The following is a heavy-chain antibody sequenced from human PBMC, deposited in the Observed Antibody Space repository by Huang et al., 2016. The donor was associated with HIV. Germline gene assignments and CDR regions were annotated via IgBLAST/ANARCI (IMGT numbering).Heavy chain of an antibody. CDR2: ISYDANTK. V-gene: IGHV3-30*18. J-gene: IGHJ4*02. Sequence: QVQLVESGGGVVQPGRSLRMFCAASGFTFSSYGMHWVRQAPGKGPEWVAVISYDANTKYYADSVKGRFSISRDNSKTTVYLQLNSLRLEDTAVYYCAKGGSAAAVLDFWGQGTLVTVSS. CDR1: GFTFSSYG. D-gene: IGHD6-13*01. CDR3: AKGGSAAAVLDF.